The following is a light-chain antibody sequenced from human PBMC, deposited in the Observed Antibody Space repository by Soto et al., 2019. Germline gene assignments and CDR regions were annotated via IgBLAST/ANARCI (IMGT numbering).Light chain of an antibody. J-gene: IGKJ5*01. CDR1: QDIRNS. CDR2: DAS. Sequence: DIHMTQSRSSLSASVGYRVTITCQASQDIRNSLNWYQQKPGRAPKLLIYDASNVETGVPSRFSGTGSGTHFSFSISSLQPEDFATYYCQQYDYLVTFGQGTRLEIK. CDR3: QQYDYLVT. V-gene: IGKV1-33*01.